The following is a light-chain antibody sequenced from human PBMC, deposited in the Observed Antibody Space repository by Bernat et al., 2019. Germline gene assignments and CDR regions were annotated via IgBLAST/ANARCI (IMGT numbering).Light chain of an antibody. CDR1: QSVSSNY. CDR2: DAS. J-gene: IGKJ2*01. CDR3: KQYGSSPYT. Sequence: ETVLTQSPDILSLSPGERVTLSCRASQSVSSNYVAWYQQKPGQAPRLLIYDASTRATGIPDRFSGSGSGTDFTLTISRLEPEDFAVFYCKQYGSSPYTFGQGTKLEIK. V-gene: IGKV3-20*01.